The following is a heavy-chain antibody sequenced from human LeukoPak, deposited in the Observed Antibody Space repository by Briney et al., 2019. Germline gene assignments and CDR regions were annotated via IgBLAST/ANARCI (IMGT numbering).Heavy chain of an antibody. Sequence: ASVKVSCKASGYTFTSYGISWVRQAPGQGLDWMGWISAYNGNTNYAQKLQGRVTMTTDTSTSTAYMELRSLRSDDTAVYYCARDQDYYSSGWYVGWFDPWGQGTLATVSS. CDR1: GYTFTSYG. D-gene: IGHD6-19*01. V-gene: IGHV1-18*01. J-gene: IGHJ5*02. CDR3: ARDQDYYSSGWYVGWFDP. CDR2: ISAYNGNT.